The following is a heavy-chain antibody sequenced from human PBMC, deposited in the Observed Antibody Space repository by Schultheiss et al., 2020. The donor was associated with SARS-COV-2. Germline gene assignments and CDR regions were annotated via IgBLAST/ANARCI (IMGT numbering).Heavy chain of an antibody. CDR1: GYTFTSYY. D-gene: IGHD6-6*01. J-gene: IGHJ6*03. Sequence: ASVKVSCKASGYTFTSYYMHWVRQAPGQGLEWMGRINPNSGGTNYAQKFQGRVTMTRDKSISTAYMELSRLRSDDTAVYYCARGQVQLGYYSYMDVWGKGTTVTVSS. CDR3: ARGQVQLGYYSYMDV. CDR2: INPNSGGT. V-gene: IGHV1-2*06.